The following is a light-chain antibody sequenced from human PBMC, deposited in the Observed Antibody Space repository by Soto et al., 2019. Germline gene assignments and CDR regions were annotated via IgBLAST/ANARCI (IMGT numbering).Light chain of an antibody. J-gene: IGLJ2*01. CDR1: SSNIGNNY. Sequence: QSVLTQPPSVSAAPGQKVTISCSGSSSNIGNNYVSWYQQLPGTAPKLLIYDNNKPPSGIPDPFSGSKSGTSATLGITGLQTWDEADYYCGTWDSSLSAVVFGGGTKLTVL. CDR2: DNN. V-gene: IGLV1-51*01. CDR3: GTWDSSLSAVV.